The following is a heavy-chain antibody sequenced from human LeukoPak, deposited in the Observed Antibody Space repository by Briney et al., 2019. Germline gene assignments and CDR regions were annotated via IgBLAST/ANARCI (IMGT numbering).Heavy chain of an antibody. V-gene: IGHV4-39*01. D-gene: IGHD2-2*01. CDR1: GGSISRSSFY. Sequence: SETLSLTCTVSGGSISRSSFYWGWIRQPPGKGLEWIGSIYYNGRIYYNPSLKGRVTISADTSKNQFSLNLSSVTAADTAVYYCAATIILPAAMGFDYWGKGTLVTVSS. J-gene: IGHJ4*02. CDR2: IYYNGRI. CDR3: AATIILPAAMGFDY.